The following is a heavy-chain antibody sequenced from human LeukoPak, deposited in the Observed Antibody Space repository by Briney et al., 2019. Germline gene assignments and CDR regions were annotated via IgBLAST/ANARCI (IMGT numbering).Heavy chain of an antibody. Sequence: SETLSLTCAVYGGSFSGYYWSSIRQPPGKGLEWIGEINHSGSTNYNPSLKSRVTISVDTSKNQFSLKLSSVTAADTAVYYCAADGMFDAFDIWDQGTMVTVSS. V-gene: IGHV4-34*01. D-gene: IGHD3-10*02. CDR1: GGSFSGYY. J-gene: IGHJ3*02. CDR3: AADGMFDAFDI. CDR2: INHSGST.